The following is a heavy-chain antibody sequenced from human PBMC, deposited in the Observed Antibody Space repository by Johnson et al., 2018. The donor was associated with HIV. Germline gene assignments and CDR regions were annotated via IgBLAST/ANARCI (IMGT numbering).Heavy chain of an antibody. V-gene: IGHV3-15*01. CDR2: IKRKIDGGTT. D-gene: IGHD6-13*01. Sequence: VQLVESGGGLVKPGGSLRLSCAASGFTFSNAWMSWVRQAPGKGLEWVGRIKRKIDGGTTDYAAPVKGRFTISRDDSKNTLYLQMNSLKTEDTAVYYCTTDLAAGGSGAFDIWGQGTMVTVYS. J-gene: IGHJ3*02. CDR3: TTDLAAGGSGAFDI. CDR1: GFTFSNAW.